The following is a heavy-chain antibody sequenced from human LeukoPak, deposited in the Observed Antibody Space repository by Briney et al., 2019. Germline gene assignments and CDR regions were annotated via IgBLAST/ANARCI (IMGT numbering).Heavy chain of an antibody. V-gene: IGHV1-69*04. J-gene: IGHJ3*02. CDR2: IVPIHGAV. D-gene: IGHD2-2*01. CDR3: ARDWVNNGRYQLLRDAFDI. CDR1: GGTFSTFA. Sequence: ALVKVSCKASGGTFSTFAISWVRQAPGQGLEWMGRIVPIHGAVNYAQKFQGRVTINADKSTSTVYMGLSSLRAEDTAVYYCARDWVNNGRYQLLRDAFDIWGQGTMVTVSS.